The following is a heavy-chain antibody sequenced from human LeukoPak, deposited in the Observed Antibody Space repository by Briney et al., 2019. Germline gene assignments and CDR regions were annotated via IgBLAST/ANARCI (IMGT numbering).Heavy chain of an antibody. CDR2: INWDGGST. CDR1: GFTFDDYT. Sequence: GGSLRLSCAASGFTFDDYTMHWVRQAPGKGLEWVSLINWDGGSTYYADSVKGRFTISRDNSKNSLYLQMNSLRTEYTALYYCAKEGDQLLFDHFDYWGQGTLVTVSS. J-gene: IGHJ4*02. D-gene: IGHD2-2*01. V-gene: IGHV3-43*01. CDR3: AKEGDQLLFDHFDY.